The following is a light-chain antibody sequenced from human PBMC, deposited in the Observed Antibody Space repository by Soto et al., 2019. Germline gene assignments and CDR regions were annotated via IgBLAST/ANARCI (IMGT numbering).Light chain of an antibody. Sequence: DIPMTQSPSTLSASVGDRDTITCRASQSISSWLAWYQQKPGKAPKLLIYKASSLESGVPSRFSGSGSGTEFTLTISSLQPDDFATYSCQQYKSYSWTFGQGTKVEIK. CDR1: QSISSW. V-gene: IGKV1-5*03. CDR3: QQYKSYSWT. J-gene: IGKJ1*01. CDR2: KAS.